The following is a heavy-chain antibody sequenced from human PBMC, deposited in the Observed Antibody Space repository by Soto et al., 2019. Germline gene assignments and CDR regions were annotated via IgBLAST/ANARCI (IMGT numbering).Heavy chain of an antibody. J-gene: IGHJ2*01. V-gene: IGHV4-34*01. CDR3: ARGGGTATTGSYWYFDL. Sequence: LETLSLTCAVYGESFSGYYWSWIRQPPGKGLEWIGEVNHSGSTNYNPSLKSRVTISVDTSKNQFSLKLSSVTAADTAVYYCARGGGTATTGSYWYFDLWGRGTLVTVSS. CDR2: VNHSGST. D-gene: IGHD4-17*01. CDR1: GESFSGYY.